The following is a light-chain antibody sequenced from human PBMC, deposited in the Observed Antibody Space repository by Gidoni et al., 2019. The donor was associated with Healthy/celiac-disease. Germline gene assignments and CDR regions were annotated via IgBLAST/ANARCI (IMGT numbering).Light chain of an antibody. V-gene: IGKV3-11*01. Sequence: DIVLTQSPATLSLSPGERATLSCKASQSVSSYLAWYQQKPGQAPRLLIDDASNRATGIPARFSGSGSGTDFTLTISSLEPEDFAVYYCQQRSNFITFGQGTRLEIK. CDR1: QSVSSY. CDR3: QQRSNFIT. J-gene: IGKJ5*01. CDR2: DAS.